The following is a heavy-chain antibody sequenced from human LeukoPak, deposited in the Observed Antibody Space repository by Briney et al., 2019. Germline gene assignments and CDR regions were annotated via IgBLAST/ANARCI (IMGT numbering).Heavy chain of an antibody. J-gene: IGHJ6*03. CDR3: ARASSSWIYYYMDV. D-gene: IGHD6-13*01. Sequence: SETLSLTCAVSGGSFSGYYWSWIRQPPGKGLEWIGEINHSGSTNYNPYLKSRVTISVDTSKNQFSLKLSSVTAADTAVYYCARASSSWIYYYMDVWGKGTTVTVSS. V-gene: IGHV4-34*01. CDR1: GGSFSGYY. CDR2: INHSGST.